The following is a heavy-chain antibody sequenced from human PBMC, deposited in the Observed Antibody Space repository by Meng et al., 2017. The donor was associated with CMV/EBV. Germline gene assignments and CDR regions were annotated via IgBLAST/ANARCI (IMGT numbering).Heavy chain of an antibody. CDR1: GYTFTGYY. Sequence: ASVKVSCKASGYTFTGYYMHWLRQAPGQGLEWMGWINPNSGGTNYAQKFQGRVTMTRDTSIGTAYMELSRLRSDDTAVYYCARGNTINSGSYFYYFDYWGQGTLVTVSS. V-gene: IGHV1-2*02. CDR2: INPNSGGT. D-gene: IGHD1-26*01. J-gene: IGHJ4*02. CDR3: ARGNTINSGSYFYYFDY.